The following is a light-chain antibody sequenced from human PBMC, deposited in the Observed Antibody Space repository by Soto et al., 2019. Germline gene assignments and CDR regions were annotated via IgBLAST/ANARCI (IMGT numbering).Light chain of an antibody. J-gene: IGLJ2*01. Sequence: QSVLTQPPSVSGAPGQRVTISCTGSSSNIGAGYDVHWYQQLPGTAPKLRIDGNSNRPLGVPDRFSGSKSGTSASMAITGLQTEDEADYYCQSYDSSLSGSVFGGGTKLTVL. V-gene: IGLV1-40*01. CDR2: GNS. CDR1: SSNIGAGYD. CDR3: QSYDSSLSGSV.